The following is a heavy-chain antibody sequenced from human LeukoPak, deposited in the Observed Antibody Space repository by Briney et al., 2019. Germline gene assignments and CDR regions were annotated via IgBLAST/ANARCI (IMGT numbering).Heavy chain of an antibody. CDR1: GFTFDDYA. CDR3: AKVGIAAAGTDPVSSGWYYFDY. J-gene: IGHJ4*02. Sequence: PGGSLRLSCTASGFTFDDYAMHWVRQAPGKGLEWVSGISWNSGSIGYADSVKGRFTISRDNAKNSLYLQMNSLRAEDTALYYCAKVGIAAAGTDPVSSGWYYFDYWGQGTLVTVSS. CDR2: ISWNSGSI. V-gene: IGHV3-9*01. D-gene: IGHD6-13*01.